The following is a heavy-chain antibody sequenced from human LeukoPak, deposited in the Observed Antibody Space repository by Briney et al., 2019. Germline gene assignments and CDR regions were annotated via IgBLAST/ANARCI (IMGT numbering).Heavy chain of an antibody. V-gene: IGHV3-23*01. CDR1: GITLSNYG. Sequence: GGSLRLSCAVSGITLSNYGMSWVRQAPGKGLEWVAGISDSGGSTKYADSVKGRFAISRDNPKNTLFLQMNSLRADDTAVYFCAKRGVVIRVFLVGFHKEAYYFESWGQGALVTVSS. D-gene: IGHD3/OR15-3a*01. J-gene: IGHJ4*02. CDR3: AKRGVVIRVFLVGFHKEAYYFES. CDR2: ISDSGGST.